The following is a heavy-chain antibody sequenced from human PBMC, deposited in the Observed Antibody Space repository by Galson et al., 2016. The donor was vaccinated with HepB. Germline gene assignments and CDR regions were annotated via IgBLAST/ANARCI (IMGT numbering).Heavy chain of an antibody. CDR2: ISGSGGST. CDR1: GFTFSSYA. Sequence: SLRLSCAASGFTFSSYAMSWVRQAPGKGLEWVSIISGSGGSTYYDAAVKGRFTISRDDSKNTLYLQMNSLRAEDTAVYYCVKGASMGWLQLQASYFDYWGQGTLVTVSS. CDR3: VKGASMGWLQLQASYFDY. J-gene: IGHJ4*02. V-gene: IGHV3-23*01. D-gene: IGHD5-24*01.